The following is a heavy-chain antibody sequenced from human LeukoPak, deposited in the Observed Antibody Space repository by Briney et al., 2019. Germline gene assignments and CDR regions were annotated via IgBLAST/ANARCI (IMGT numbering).Heavy chain of an antibody. Sequence: GGSLRLSCAASGFTLSGYSMNWVRQAPGRGLEWVSGITDSGRKTYYADSVKGRFSISRDNSKNTVYLQMSDLRAEDTAVYYCAKITKATTPNYWGQGTLVTVSS. CDR3: AKITKATTPNY. D-gene: IGHD4-17*01. CDR2: ITDSGRKT. CDR1: GFTLSGYS. V-gene: IGHV3-23*01. J-gene: IGHJ4*02.